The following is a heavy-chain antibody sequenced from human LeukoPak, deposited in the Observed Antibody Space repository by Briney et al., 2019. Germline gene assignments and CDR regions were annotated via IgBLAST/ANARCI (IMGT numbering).Heavy chain of an antibody. J-gene: IGHJ4*02. Sequence: PGGSLRLSCAASGCTFSSYSINWVRQAPGKGLEWVSSISVGSNYIYYADSVRGRFSISRDDAMNSLYPQMDSLRGDDTAVYYCARLRRNSDRSGYYYYYDYWGQGTLVTVSS. CDR2: ISVGSNYI. D-gene: IGHD3-22*01. CDR1: GCTFSSYS. CDR3: ARLRRNSDRSGYYYYYDY. V-gene: IGHV3-21*01.